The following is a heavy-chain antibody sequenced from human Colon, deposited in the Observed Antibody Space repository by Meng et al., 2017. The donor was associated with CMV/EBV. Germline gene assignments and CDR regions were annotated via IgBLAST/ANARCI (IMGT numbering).Heavy chain of an antibody. J-gene: IGHJ4*02. CDR2: INPNSGGP. Sequence: SCKASEFTFTDYNVHWVRQAPGQGLEWMGRINPNSGGPNYAQTFPGRVTMTREMSTNTAYMELGSLRSDDTAVYYCARELDTGGFDHWGQGTLVTVSS. CDR3: ARELDTGGFDH. D-gene: IGHD5-18*01. V-gene: IGHV1-2*06. CDR1: EFTFTDYN.